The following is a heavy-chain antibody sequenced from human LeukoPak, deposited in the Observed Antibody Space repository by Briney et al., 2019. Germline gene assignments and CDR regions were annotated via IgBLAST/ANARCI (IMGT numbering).Heavy chain of an antibody. CDR1: GYTFTSYY. J-gene: IGHJ6*02. CDR2: INPSGGST. V-gene: IGHV1-46*01. CDR3: ARDRIQLLTYYYYGMDV. Sequence: ASVKVSCKASGYTFTSYYMHWVRQAPGQGLEWMGIINPSGGSTSYAQKFQGRVTMTRDTSTSTVYMELSSLRSEDTAVYYCARDRIQLLTYYYYGMDVWGQGTTVTVSS. D-gene: IGHD2-2*01.